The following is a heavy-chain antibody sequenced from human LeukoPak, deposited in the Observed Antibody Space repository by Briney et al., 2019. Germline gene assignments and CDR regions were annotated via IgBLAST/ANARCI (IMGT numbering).Heavy chain of an antibody. D-gene: IGHD5-12*01. Sequence: ASVKDSCMASVYTLISYGLRWVRPAPGQGVACMGWISAYNGNTNYAENLQGRFTMTTDKSKSTAYMELKNLRSDDTAVYYCAKEGGYSGYDLIYYWCQGTLVTVSS. V-gene: IGHV1-18*01. CDR3: AKEGGYSGYDLIYY. J-gene: IGHJ4*02. CDR2: ISAYNGNT. CDR1: VYTLISYG.